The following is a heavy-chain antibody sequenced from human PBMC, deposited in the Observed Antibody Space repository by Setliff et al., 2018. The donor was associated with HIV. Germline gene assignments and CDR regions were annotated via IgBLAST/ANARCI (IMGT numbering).Heavy chain of an antibody. D-gene: IGHD3-3*01. CDR2: INPSDGTT. Sequence: ASVKVSCKASGYTFIDYYIHWVRQAPGRGLEWMGVINPSDGTTTYAQKFQGGVTMTRDTSTSTVYMESSSLTYEDTAVYYCARGGLRFLEWLPERFDPWGQGTQVTVSS. V-gene: IGHV1-46*01. CDR1: GYTFIDYY. J-gene: IGHJ5*02. CDR3: ARGGLRFLEWLPERFDP.